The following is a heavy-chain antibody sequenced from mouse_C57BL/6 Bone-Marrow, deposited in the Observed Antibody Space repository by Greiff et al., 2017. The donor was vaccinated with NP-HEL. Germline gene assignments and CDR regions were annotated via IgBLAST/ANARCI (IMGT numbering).Heavy chain of an antibody. J-gene: IGHJ2*01. D-gene: IGHD1-1*01. CDR3: ASHYYGSSYLPFDY. CDR1: GFTFSSYG. Sequence: DVMLLESGGDLVKPGGSLKLSCAASGFTFSSYGMSWVRQPPDKRLEWVATISSGGSYTYYPDSVKGRFTISRDNAKNTLYLQMGSLKSEDTAMYYCASHYYGSSYLPFDYWGQGTTFTVSS. V-gene: IGHV5-6*02. CDR2: ISSGGSYT.